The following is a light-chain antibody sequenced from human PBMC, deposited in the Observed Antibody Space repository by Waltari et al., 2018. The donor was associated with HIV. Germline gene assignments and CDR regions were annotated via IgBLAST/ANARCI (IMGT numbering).Light chain of an antibody. CDR1: ALPTQY. Sequence: SYELTQPPSVSVSPGQTATITCSGDALPTQYAYWYQQQPGQAPVLVIYKDSERPPGIPDRCSGSSSGTTVTLTISGVQAEDEADYHCQSVDSSGSIWVFGGGTKLTVL. V-gene: IGLV3-25*03. CDR3: QSVDSSGSIWV. CDR2: KDS. J-gene: IGLJ3*02.